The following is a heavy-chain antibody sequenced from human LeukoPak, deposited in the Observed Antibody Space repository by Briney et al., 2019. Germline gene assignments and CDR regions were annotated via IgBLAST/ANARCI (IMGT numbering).Heavy chain of an antibody. CDR2: INPSGGST. J-gene: IGHJ5*02. CDR3: ARPSYDFWSGYSWFDP. Sequence: ASVTVSCKASGYTFTIYYMHWVRQAPGQGLEWMGIINPSGGSTSYAQKFQGRVTMTRDTSTSTVYMELSSLRSEDTAVYYCARPSYDFWSGYSWFDPWGQGTLVTVSS. D-gene: IGHD3-3*01. CDR1: GYTFTIYY. V-gene: IGHV1-46*01.